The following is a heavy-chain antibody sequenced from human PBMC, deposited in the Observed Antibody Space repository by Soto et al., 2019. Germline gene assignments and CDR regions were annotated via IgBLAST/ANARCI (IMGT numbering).Heavy chain of an antibody. Sequence: QVHLVQSGAEVRKPGASVKVSCKASGYTFTSYDINWVRQATGQGLEWMGWMNPNSGNTAYAQKFQGRVTMTRNTSISTDHLEPCSMRSEDTAVYYCARERTRGFDPWGQGNLVTVSS. CDR3: ARERTRGFDP. V-gene: IGHV1-8*01. CDR1: GYTFTSYD. CDR2: MNPNSGNT. J-gene: IGHJ5*02.